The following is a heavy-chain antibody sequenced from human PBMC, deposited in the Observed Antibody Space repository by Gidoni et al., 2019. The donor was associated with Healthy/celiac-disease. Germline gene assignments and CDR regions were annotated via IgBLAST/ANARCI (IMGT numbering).Heavy chain of an antibody. D-gene: IGHD6-13*01. Sequence: EVQLVESGGGLLQPGGSLRLSCAASGFTVSSNYMSWVRQAPGKGLEWVSVIYSGGSTYYADSVKGRFTISRDNSKNTLYLQMNSLRAEDTAVYYCARFRYSSSGPFDYWGQGTLVTVSS. V-gene: IGHV3-53*01. CDR1: GFTVSSNY. J-gene: IGHJ4*02. CDR3: ARFRYSSSGPFDY. CDR2: IYSGGST.